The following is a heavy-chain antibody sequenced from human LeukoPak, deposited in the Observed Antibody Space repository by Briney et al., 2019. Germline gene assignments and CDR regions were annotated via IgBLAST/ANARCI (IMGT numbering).Heavy chain of an antibody. CDR2: IIPIFGTA. Sequence: ASVKVSCKASGGTFSSYAIGWVRQAPGQGLEWMGGIIPIFGTANYAQKFQGRVTITADESTSTAYMELSSLRSEDTAVYYCARAGYYDFWSGYRGYYYMDVWGKGTTVTVSS. D-gene: IGHD3-3*01. V-gene: IGHV1-69*13. J-gene: IGHJ6*03. CDR1: GGTFSSYA. CDR3: ARAGYYDFWSGYRGYYYMDV.